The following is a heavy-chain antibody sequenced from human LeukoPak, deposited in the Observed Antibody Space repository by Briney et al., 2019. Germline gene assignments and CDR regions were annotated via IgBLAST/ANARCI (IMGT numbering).Heavy chain of an antibody. J-gene: IGHJ4*01. D-gene: IGHD2-21*02. V-gene: IGHV3-23*01. Sequence: PGGSLRLSCAASGFYFTDYAMSWARQAPGKGLEWLSAVSGNGDTKDYVDSVKGRFTISRDNSRNMVHLQIDNLRTEDTAVYYCARGSTSTAPGWVYWGHGTPVTVSS. CDR3: ARGSTSTAPGWVY. CDR2: VSGNGDTK. CDR1: GFYFTDYA.